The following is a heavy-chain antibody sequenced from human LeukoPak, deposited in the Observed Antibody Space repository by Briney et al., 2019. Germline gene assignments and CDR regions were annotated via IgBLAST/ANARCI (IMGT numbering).Heavy chain of an antibody. J-gene: IGHJ5*02. D-gene: IGHD5-24*01. CDR2: IIPIFGTA. Sequence: GASVKVSCKASGGTFSSYAISWVRQAPGQGLEWMGGIIPIFGTANYAQKFQGRVTITADESTSTAYMELSSLRSEDTAVYYCAIPPRDGYNAPWFDPWGQGTLVTVSS. CDR3: AIPPRDGYNAPWFDP. CDR1: GGTFSSYA. V-gene: IGHV1-69*01.